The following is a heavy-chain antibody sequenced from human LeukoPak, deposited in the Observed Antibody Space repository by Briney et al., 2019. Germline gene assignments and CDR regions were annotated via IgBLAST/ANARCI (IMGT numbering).Heavy chain of an antibody. J-gene: IGHJ4*02. CDR3: ARHWPESSSNVSSIAARPFFDY. D-gene: IGHD6-6*01. CDR1: GGSFGGYY. Sequence: SETLSLTCAVYGGSFGGYYWSWIRQPPGKGLEWIGEINHSGSTNYNPSLKSRVTISVDTSKNQFSLKLSSVTAADTAVYYCARHWPESSSNVSSIAARPFFDYWGQGTLVTVSS. CDR2: INHSGST. V-gene: IGHV4-34*01.